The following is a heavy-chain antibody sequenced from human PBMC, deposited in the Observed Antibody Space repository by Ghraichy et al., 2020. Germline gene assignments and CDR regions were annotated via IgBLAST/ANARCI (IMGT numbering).Heavy chain of an antibody. D-gene: IGHD6-6*01. V-gene: IGHV4-39*01. Sequence: SETLSLTCTVSGDSITTREHGWGWIRQPPGKGLEWIANVFYSGSIHFNPSLESRVTISIDASRNPLSLKLTSVTDADTAVYYCTKRRGGSSFRDVWGPGTLVTVSS. CDR3: TKRRGGSSFRDV. CDR1: GDSITTREHG. J-gene: IGHJ4*02. CDR2: VFYSGSI.